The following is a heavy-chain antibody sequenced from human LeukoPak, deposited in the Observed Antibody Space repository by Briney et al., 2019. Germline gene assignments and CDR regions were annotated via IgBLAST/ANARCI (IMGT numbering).Heavy chain of an antibody. CDR1: GFTFSSYW. CDR3: ARVPSGYDPYYFDY. J-gene: IGHJ4*02. CDR2: IKQDGSEK. Sequence: GGSLRLSCAASGFTFSSYWMSWVRQAPGKGLEWVANIKQDGSEKYYVDSVKGRFTISRDNAKNSLYLQMSSLRAEDTAVYYCARVPSGYDPYYFDYWGQGTLVTVSS. D-gene: IGHD5-12*01. V-gene: IGHV3-7*01.